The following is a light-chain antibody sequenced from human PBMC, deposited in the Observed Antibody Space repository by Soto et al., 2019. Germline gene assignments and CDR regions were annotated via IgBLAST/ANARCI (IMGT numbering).Light chain of an antibody. CDR1: QSVSNN. CDR3: QQYDSWPRT. Sequence: LTQSPGTLSLSPGERATLPCRASQSVSNNLAWYQQKPGKAPRLLIYRASTRATGIPERFSGSGSGTDFTLTISSLESEDFAVYHCQQYDSWPRTFGQGTKVDIK. V-gene: IGKV3-15*01. J-gene: IGKJ1*01. CDR2: RAS.